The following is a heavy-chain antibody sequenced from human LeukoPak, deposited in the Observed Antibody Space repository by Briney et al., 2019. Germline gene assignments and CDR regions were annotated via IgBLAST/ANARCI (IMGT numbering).Heavy chain of an antibody. CDR3: ARGGIVVVPAAKWFDP. J-gene: IGHJ5*02. Sequence: ASVKVSCKASGYTLTSYYMHWVRQAPGQGLEWMGIINPSGGSTNYAQKFQGRVTMTRDTSISTAYMELSRLRSDDTAVYYCARGGIVVVPAAKWFDPWGQGTLVTVSS. D-gene: IGHD2-2*01. V-gene: IGHV1-2*02. CDR1: GYTLTSYY. CDR2: INPSGGST.